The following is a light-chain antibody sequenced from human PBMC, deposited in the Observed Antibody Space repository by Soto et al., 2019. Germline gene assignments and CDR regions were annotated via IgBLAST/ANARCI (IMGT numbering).Light chain of an antibody. CDR1: TSNIGSNT. J-gene: IGLJ3*02. Sequence: QLVLAQPPSASGTPGQRVTISCSGSTSNIGSNTVNWYRHLPGTTPKLLIYGSNQRPSGVPDRFSGSTSGTSASLAISGLQSEDEADYYCAAWDDSLKGWVFGGGTKLTVL. V-gene: IGLV1-44*01. CDR2: GSN. CDR3: AAWDDSLKGWV.